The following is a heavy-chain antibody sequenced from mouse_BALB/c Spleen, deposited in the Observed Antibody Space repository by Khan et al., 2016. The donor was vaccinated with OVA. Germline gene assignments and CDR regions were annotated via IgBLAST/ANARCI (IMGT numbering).Heavy chain of an antibody. D-gene: IGHD3-1*01. J-gene: IGHJ3*01. CDR2: IRYDGDY. CDR3: ARGGSSGPAWFTS. V-gene: IGHV3-6*02. Sequence: EVQLQESGPGLVKPSQSLSLTCSVTGYSITSGYFWNWIRQFPGNKLEWMGYIRYDGDYNYNPSLKNRISIIRDTSQNQFFLRLNSVTPEDTATXYWARGGSSGPAWFTSWGQGTLLTVSA. CDR1: GYSITSGYF.